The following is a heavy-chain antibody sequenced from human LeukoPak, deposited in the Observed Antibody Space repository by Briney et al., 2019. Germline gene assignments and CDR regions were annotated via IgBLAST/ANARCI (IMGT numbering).Heavy chain of an antibody. CDR2: IYYSGST. D-gene: IGHD3-22*01. V-gene: IGHV4-31*02. CDR1: GGSXSSGGYY. J-gene: IGHJ6*02. CDR3: ARDSRHYDSSGYYGAPYYYYGMDV. Sequence: LSLXXXXSGGSXSSGGYYWSWIRQHPGKGLGWIGYIYYSGSTYYNPSLKSRVTISVDTSKNQFSLKLSSVTAADTAVYYCARDSRHYDSSGYYGAPYYYYGMDVWGQGTTVTVSS.